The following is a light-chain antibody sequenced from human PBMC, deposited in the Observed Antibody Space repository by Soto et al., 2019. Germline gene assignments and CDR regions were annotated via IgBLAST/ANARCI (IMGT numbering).Light chain of an antibody. CDR2: TTS. CDR3: QQTMTSPFT. Sequence: DIQMTQSPSSVSASVGDRVTITCRATQGIARYLAWYQQKPGNAPKLLISTTSSWQNGVPSRFSGSGSGADFTLTITDLQPEDFATYYCQQTMTSPFTFGGGTRVEI. CDR1: QGIARY. J-gene: IGKJ4*01. V-gene: IGKV1-12*02.